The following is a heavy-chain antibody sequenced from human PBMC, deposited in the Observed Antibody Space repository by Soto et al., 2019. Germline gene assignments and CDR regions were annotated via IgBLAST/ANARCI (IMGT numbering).Heavy chain of an antibody. J-gene: IGHJ6*02. Sequence: GGSLRLSCAASGFTFSSYWMHWVRQAPGKGLVWVSRINSDGSSTSYADSVKGRFTISRDNAKNTLYLQMNSLRAEDTAVYYCAREGYDFPLYYYGMDVWGQGTTVTVSS. CDR1: GFTFSSYW. V-gene: IGHV3-74*01. CDR2: INSDGSST. D-gene: IGHD3-3*01. CDR3: AREGYDFPLYYYGMDV.